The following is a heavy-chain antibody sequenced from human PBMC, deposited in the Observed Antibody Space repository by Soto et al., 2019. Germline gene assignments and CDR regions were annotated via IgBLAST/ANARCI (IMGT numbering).Heavy chain of an antibody. J-gene: IGHJ4*02. CDR1: GGSISSGDYY. Sequence: SETLSLTCTVSGGSISSGDYYWSWIRQPPGKGLEWIGYIYYSGSTYYNPSLKSRVTISVDTSKNQFSLKLSSVTAADTGVYYCAGERGWIWAPFDNWGPGTLVTVSS. CDR3: AGERGWIWAPFDN. CDR2: IYYSGST. V-gene: IGHV4-30-4*01. D-gene: IGHD2-2*03.